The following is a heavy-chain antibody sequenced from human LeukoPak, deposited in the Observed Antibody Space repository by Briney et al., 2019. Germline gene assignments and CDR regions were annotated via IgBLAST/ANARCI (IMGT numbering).Heavy chain of an antibody. D-gene: IGHD2-2*01. Sequence: GGSLRLSCAASGFTFSNAWMSWVRQAPGKGLEWVGRIKSKTDGGTTDYAAPVKGRFTISRDDSKNTLYLQMNSLKTEDTAVYYCTTGPPDIVVVPAANDYWGQGTLVTVSS. CDR3: TTGPPDIVVVPAANDY. CDR2: IKSKTDGGTT. J-gene: IGHJ4*02. V-gene: IGHV3-15*01. CDR1: GFTFSNAW.